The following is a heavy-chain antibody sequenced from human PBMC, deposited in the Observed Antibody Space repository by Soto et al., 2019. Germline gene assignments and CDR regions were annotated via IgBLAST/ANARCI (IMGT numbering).Heavy chain of an antibody. CDR3: GTVHGDFSIDY. J-gene: IGHJ4*02. V-gene: IGHV1-24*01. CDR2: FDPEDGET. Sequence: ASVTVSCKVSGYTLTDLSMHWVRQAPGKGLEWMGGFDPEDGETIYAQKFQGRVTMTEDTSTDTAYMELSSLRSEDTAVYYCGTVHGDFSIDYWGQGTLVTVSS. D-gene: IGHD4-17*01. CDR1: GYTLTDLS.